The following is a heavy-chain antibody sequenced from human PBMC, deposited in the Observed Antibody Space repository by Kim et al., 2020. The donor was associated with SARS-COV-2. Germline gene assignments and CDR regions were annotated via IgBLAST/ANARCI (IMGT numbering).Heavy chain of an antibody. V-gene: IGHV3-21*01. CDR2: ISSSSRYI. Sequence: GGSLRLSCAASGFTFSSYSMNWVRQAPGKGLEWVSSISSSSRYIYYADSVKGRFTISRDNAKNSLYLQMNSLRAEDTAVYYCAREIWVDGSGRDYGMDVWGQGTTVTVSS. CDR3: AREIWVDGSGRDYGMDV. D-gene: IGHD3-10*01. J-gene: IGHJ6*02. CDR1: GFTFSSYS.